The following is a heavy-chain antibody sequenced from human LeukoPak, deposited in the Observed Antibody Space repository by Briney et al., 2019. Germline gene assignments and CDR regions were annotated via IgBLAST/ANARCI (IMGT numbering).Heavy chain of an antibody. CDR1: GFTFDDYA. V-gene: IGHV3-9*03. D-gene: IGHD3-22*01. CDR2: ISWSSGSI. J-gene: IGHJ4*02. CDR3: ARYSSGLDY. Sequence: GGSLRLSCAASGFTFDDYAMHWVRQAPGKGLEWVSGISWSSGSIGYADSVKGRFTISRDNAKSSLYLQMNSLRAEDMALYYCARYSSGLDYWDQGTLVTVSS.